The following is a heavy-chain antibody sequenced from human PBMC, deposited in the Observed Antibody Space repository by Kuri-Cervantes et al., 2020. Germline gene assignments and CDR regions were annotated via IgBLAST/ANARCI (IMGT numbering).Heavy chain of an antibody. V-gene: IGHV3-74*01. J-gene: IGHJ4*02. CDR1: GFSFSTDW. CDR3: ARAGSYRFDF. CDR2: MNSDGRTI. D-gene: IGHD6-6*01. Sequence: GGSLRLSCAASGFSFSTDWMHWVRQTPGKGLVWLARMNSDGRTINYADSVRGRFTISRDNAENMLYLQVNSLRVEDTAVYYCARAGSYRFDFWGQGTLVTVSS.